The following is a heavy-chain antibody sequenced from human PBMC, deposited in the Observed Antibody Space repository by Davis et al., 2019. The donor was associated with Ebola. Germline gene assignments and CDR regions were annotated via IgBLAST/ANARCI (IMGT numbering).Heavy chain of an antibody. V-gene: IGHV1-69*04. CDR3: AGFRDIAVADTGRFDP. Sequence: SVKVSCKASGGTFSSYAISWVRQAPGQGLEWMGRIIPILGIANYAQKFQGRVTITADKSTSTAYMELSSLRSEDTAVYYCAGFRDIAVADTGRFDPWGQGTLVTVSS. D-gene: IGHD6-19*01. J-gene: IGHJ5*02. CDR2: IIPILGIA. CDR1: GGTFSSYA.